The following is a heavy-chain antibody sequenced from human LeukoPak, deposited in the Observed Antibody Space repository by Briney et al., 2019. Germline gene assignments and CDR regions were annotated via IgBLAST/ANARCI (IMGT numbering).Heavy chain of an antibody. D-gene: IGHD6-19*01. CDR3: VRHHTRGLAVALIDC. J-gene: IGHJ4*02. V-gene: IGHV4-39*01. CDR2: IYYDEGT. Sequence: SETLSLTCSVSGASISNTPYYWGWIRQPPGKGLEWIGSIYYDEGTYYNPSLKSRVTISVDTSKIQFSLRLSSVTAADTAVYYCVRHHTRGLAVALIDCWGQGTLITVSS. CDR1: GASISNTPYY.